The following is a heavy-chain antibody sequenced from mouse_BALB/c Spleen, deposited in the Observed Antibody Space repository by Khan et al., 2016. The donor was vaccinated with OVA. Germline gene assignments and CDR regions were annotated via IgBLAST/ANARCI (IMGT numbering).Heavy chain of an antibody. Sequence: EVQLQESGPGLVKPSQSLSLTCTVTGYSITSDYAWNWIRQFPGNKLEWMGYISSSGSTNYNPALKSRISIPRDTSKNQFFLQLNSVTTEDTATYYCAREGSCYNYAMDDWGEGTSVTVSS. CDR2: ISSSGST. V-gene: IGHV3-2*02. CDR3: AREGSCYNYAMDD. J-gene: IGHJ4*01. D-gene: IGHD1-3*01. CDR1: GYSITSDYA.